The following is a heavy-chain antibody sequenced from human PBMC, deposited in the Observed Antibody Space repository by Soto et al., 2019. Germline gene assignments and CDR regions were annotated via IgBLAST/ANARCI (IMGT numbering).Heavy chain of an antibody. D-gene: IGHD3-3*01. CDR3: ARRGLTWYYDFWSGSYPGYYGMDV. Sequence: ASVKVSCKASGCTFTSYGISWVRQAPGQGLEWMGWISAYNGNTNYAQKLQGRVTMTTDTSTSTAYMELRSLRSDDTAVYYCARRGLTWYYDFWSGSYPGYYGMDVWGQGTTVTVSS. CDR1: GCTFTSYG. J-gene: IGHJ6*02. CDR2: ISAYNGNT. V-gene: IGHV1-18*01.